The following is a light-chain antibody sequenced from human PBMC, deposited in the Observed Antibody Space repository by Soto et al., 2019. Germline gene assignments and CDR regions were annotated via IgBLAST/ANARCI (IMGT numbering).Light chain of an antibody. J-gene: IGKJ1*01. Sequence: EIVLTQSPGTLSLSPGERATLSCRASQSVSSNYLGWYQKKPGQPPRLLIYGGSSRATGIPDRFSGGGSGTDFTLTIIRLEPEDFAVYYCHQYGSSLRTFGQGTKGDI. CDR2: GGS. CDR1: QSVSSNY. V-gene: IGKV3-20*01. CDR3: HQYGSSLRT.